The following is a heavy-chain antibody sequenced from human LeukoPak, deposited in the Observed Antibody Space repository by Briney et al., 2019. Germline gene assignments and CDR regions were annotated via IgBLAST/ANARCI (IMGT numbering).Heavy chain of an antibody. D-gene: IGHD2-8*02. CDR2: ISYDGRNK. Sequence: GGSLRLSCAASGFTFSNYGLRWVRQAPGKGLEWLAVISYDGRNKYYADSVKGRFTISRDNSKNTLYLQMNSLRAEDTAVYYCAKAEYCTGARCYSAAFAYWGQGTLVTVSS. CDR3: AKAEYCTGARCYSAAFAY. CDR1: GFTFSNYG. V-gene: IGHV3-30*18. J-gene: IGHJ4*02.